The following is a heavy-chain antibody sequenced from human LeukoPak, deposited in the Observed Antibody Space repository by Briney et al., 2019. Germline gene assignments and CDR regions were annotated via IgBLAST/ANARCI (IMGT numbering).Heavy chain of an antibody. CDR1: GSTFSTYS. CDR3: AKDQVGYSGYEPFDY. CDR2: ISSISHYI. J-gene: IGHJ4*02. Sequence: GGSLRLSCAASGSTFSTYSMNWVRQAPGKGLEWVSTISSISHYIYYADSVKGRFTISRDNARNSLYLQMNSLRAEDTAVYYCAKDQVGYSGYEPFDYWGQGTLVTVSS. V-gene: IGHV3-21*04. D-gene: IGHD5-12*01.